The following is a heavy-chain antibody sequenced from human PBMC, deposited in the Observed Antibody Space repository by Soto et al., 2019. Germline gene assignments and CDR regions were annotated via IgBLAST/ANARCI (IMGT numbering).Heavy chain of an antibody. J-gene: IGHJ3*02. CDR3: ARDDRAIDAFDI. CDR1: GYTFTSYY. Sequence: ASVKVSCKASGYTFTSYYMHWVRQAPGQGLEWMGIINPSGGSTSYAQKFQGRVTMTTDTSTSTAYMELRSLRSDDTAVYYCARDDRAIDAFDIWGQGTMVPVSS. V-gene: IGHV1-46*01. CDR2: INPSGGST.